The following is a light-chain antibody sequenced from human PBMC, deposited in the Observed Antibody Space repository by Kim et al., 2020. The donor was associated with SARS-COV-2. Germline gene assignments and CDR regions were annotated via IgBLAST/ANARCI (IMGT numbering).Light chain of an antibody. CDR2: AAS. CDR3: QQYNKWPLYS. J-gene: IGKJ2*01. CDR1: QSVNSN. Sequence: VSPGERVAISCRDSQSVNSNLAWYQKKPGQAPRLLIYAASTRATGIPARFSGSGSGTVFTLTISSLQSEDFAAYYCQQYNKWPLYSFGQGTKLEI. V-gene: IGKV3-15*01.